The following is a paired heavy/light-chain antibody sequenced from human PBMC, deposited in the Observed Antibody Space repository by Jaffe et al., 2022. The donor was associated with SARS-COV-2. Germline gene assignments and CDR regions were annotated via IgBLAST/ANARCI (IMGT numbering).Light chain of an antibody. Sequence: QSALTQPASVSGSPGQSITISCTGTSSDVGAYNYVSWYQQHPGKAPKLMICEVSNRPSGVSHRFSGSKSGNTASLTISGLQAEDEADYYCSSYTTRSTLLFGGGTKVTVL. CDR3: SSYTTRSTLL. CDR1: SSDVGAYNY. CDR2: EVS. V-gene: IGLV2-14*01. J-gene: IGLJ2*01.
Heavy chain of an antibody. CDR2: IVGSGSST. D-gene: IGHD3-10*01. CDR3: AKDAPPPVRGVTHFDF. J-gene: IGHJ4*02. Sequence: EVQLLESGGGLVQPGGSLKLSCAASGFTFSAYAMSWVRQAPGKGLEWVSAIVGSGSSTYYGDSVKGRFTISRDNSKNTLYLQMNSLRAEDTALYYCAKDAPPPVRGVTHFDFWGQGTLVTVSS. CDR1: GFTFSAYA. V-gene: IGHV3-23*01.